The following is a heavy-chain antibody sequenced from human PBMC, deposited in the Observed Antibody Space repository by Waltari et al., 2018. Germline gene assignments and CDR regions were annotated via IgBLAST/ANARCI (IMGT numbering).Heavy chain of an antibody. V-gene: IGHV4-61*02. J-gene: IGHJ6*03. CDR2: IYTSGST. CDR3: ARNRDYYYYMDV. Sequence: QVQLQESGPGLVKPSQTLSLTCTVSGGSISSGSYYWSWIRQPAGKGLEWIGRIYTSGSTNYNPSLKSRVTISVYTSKNQFSLKLSSVTAADTAVYYCARNRDYYYYMDVWGKGTTVTVSS. CDR1: GGSISSGSYY.